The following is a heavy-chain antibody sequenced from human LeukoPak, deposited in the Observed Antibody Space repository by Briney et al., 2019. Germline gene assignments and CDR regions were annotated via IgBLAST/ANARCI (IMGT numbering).Heavy chain of an antibody. V-gene: IGHV3-30*02. D-gene: IGHD5-12*01. CDR2: IRDDGSNK. Sequence: GGSLRLSWAASGFTFRSYGIHWVRQAPGEGLEWVAFIRDDGSNKYYADSVKGRFTISRDNSKNTLYLQMNRLRAEDTAVYYCAKDGPRDIVATIVWGLKMWGVDYWGQGTLVTVSS. CDR1: GFTFRSYG. CDR3: AKDGPRDIVATIVWGLKMWGVDY. J-gene: IGHJ4*02.